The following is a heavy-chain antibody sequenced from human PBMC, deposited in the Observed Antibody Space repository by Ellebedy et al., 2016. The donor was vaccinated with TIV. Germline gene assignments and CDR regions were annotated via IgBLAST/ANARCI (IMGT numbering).Heavy chain of an antibody. CDR1: GYTFTNYY. J-gene: IGHJ4*02. Sequence: ALVKVSCKASGYTFTNYYMHWVRQAPGQGLEWMGKINPSGGRTNYAQKLQGRVTMTRDTSTSRVYMELSSLRSEGTAIYYCARSSFGSAYYGSIDYWGQGTLVTVSS. D-gene: IGHD3-3*01. CDR2: INPSGGRT. CDR3: ARSSFGSAYYGSIDY. V-gene: IGHV1-46*04.